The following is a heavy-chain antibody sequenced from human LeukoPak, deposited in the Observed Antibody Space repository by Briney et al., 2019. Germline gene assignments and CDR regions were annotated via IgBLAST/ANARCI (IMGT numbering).Heavy chain of an antibody. D-gene: IGHD4-17*01. CDR1: GVTFSSDS. CDR2: ISSSSSYI. CDR3: ARDLYGDYATLDY. Sequence: GGSLRLSCAASGVTFSSDSMSWVRQAPGKGLDWVSYISSSSSYIYYADSVKGRLTISRDNAKNSLYLKMNSLRAEDPPWYYRARDLYGDYATLDYWGQRSLVTVSS. J-gene: IGHJ4*02. V-gene: IGHV3-21*05.